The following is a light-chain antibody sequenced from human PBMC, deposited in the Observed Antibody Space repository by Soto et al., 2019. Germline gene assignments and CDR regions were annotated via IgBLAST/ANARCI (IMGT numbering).Light chain of an antibody. CDR2: DVS. CDR3: SSYTNRGTLDI. CDR1: SSDVGGYNY. Sequence: QSALTQPASVSGSPGQSITISCTGTSSDVGGYNYVSWYQQHPGKAPKLMIYDVSDRPSGVSNRFSGSKSGNTASLTISGLQAEDEADYYCSSYTNRGTLDIFGTGTQVTVL. V-gene: IGLV2-14*01. J-gene: IGLJ1*01.